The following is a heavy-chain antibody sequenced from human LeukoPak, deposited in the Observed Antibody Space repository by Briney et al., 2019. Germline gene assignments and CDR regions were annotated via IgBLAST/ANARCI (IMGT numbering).Heavy chain of an antibody. CDR3: ARGPEYSSSWNNWFDP. J-gene: IGHJ5*02. CDR1: GFTFSSYG. V-gene: IGHV3-30*02. CDR2: IRYDGSNK. Sequence: GGSLRLSCAASGFTFSSYGMHWVRQAPGKGLEWVAFIRYDGSNKYYADSVKGRFTISRDNSKNTLYLQMNSLRAEDTAVYYCARGPEYSSSWNNWFDPWGQGTLVTVSS. D-gene: IGHD6-13*01.